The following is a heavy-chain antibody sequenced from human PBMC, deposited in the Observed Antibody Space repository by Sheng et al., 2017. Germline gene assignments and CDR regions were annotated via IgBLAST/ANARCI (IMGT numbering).Heavy chain of an antibody. CDR3: AKGTVTTMNIDY. J-gene: IGHJ4*02. CDR1: GFTFSIYG. V-gene: IGHV3-23*04. Sequence: EVQLVQSGETWCSLGGPVRLSCVASGFTFSIYGMNWVRLAPGRGLEWVSAISGSGDRTHYAHSVKGRFTISRDNPKNTLYLQMNSLRADDTAIYYCAKGTVTTMNIDYWGQGSLVTVSS. D-gene: IGHD2-21*02. CDR2: ISGSGDRT.